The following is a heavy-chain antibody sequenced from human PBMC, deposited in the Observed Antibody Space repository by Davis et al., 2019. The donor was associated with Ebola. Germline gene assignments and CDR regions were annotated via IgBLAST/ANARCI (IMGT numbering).Heavy chain of an antibody. CDR3: ARGQLARGLDI. CDR2: ILPIVNPK. V-gene: IGHV1-69*06. J-gene: IGHJ4*02. D-gene: IGHD3-3*02. CDR1: GGSFGTDG. Sequence: SVTVSCKASGGSFGTDGITWVRQAPGQGLEWMGWILPIVNPKKDVEEFQGRVTITADKSTGTANLEVRGLTSDDTAVYYCARGQLARGLDIWGQGTLVIVSS.